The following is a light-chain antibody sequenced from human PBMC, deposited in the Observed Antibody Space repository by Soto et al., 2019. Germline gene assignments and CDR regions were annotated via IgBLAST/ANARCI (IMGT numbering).Light chain of an antibody. CDR2: GNN. Sequence: QLVLTQPPSVSGAPGQRVAISCTGSSSNIGAGYDAHWYQQVPGKAPKLLLYGNNNRPSGVPDRFSGSKSGTSASLAITGLQAEDEAEYYCQSFDSSLRSVIFGGGTKLTVL. CDR3: QSFDSSLRSVI. V-gene: IGLV1-40*01. J-gene: IGLJ2*01. CDR1: SSNIGAGYD.